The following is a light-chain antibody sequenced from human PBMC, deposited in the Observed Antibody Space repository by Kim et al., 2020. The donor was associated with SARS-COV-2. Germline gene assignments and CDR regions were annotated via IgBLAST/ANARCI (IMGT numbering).Light chain of an antibody. CDR1: ISNIGTNT. CDR3: AAWDDNRTVL. Sequence: QSVLTQPPSASGTPGQRVTISCSGSISNIGTNTVNWYQQLPGTAPKLLIYSNNQRPSGVPDRFSGSKSGTSASLAISGLQSDDEADYYCAAWDDNRTVLFGGGTQLTVL. J-gene: IGLJ2*01. V-gene: IGLV1-44*01. CDR2: SNN.